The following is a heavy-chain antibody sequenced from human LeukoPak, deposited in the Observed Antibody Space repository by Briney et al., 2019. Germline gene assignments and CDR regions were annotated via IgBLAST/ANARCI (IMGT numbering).Heavy chain of an antibody. V-gene: IGHV4-39*07. CDR1: GGSITSSTDY. J-gene: IGHJ4*02. CDR3: ARGYCSGGSCYESRGYFDY. Sequence: SETLSLTCTVSGGSITSSTDYWGWIRQPPRKGLDWIGSISYSGSTYYNPSLKSRVTISLDMSKNQFSLKLSSVTAADTAVYYCARGYCSGGSCYESRGYFDYWGQGTLVTVSS. CDR2: ISYSGST. D-gene: IGHD2-15*01.